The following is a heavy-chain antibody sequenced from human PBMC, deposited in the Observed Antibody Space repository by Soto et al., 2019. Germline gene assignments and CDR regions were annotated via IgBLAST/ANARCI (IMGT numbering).Heavy chain of an antibody. CDR2: IRSKANNYAT. CDR3: ASDTARVYYGLDV. CDR1: GFTFSSYA. D-gene: IGHD5-18*01. J-gene: IGHJ6*02. V-gene: IGHV3-73*01. Sequence: GGSLRLSCAASGFTFSSYAMSWVRQAPGKGLEWVGRIRSKANNYATAYAASVEGRFTISRDDSKNTAHLQMNSLKTEDTAVYYCASDTARVYYGLDVWGLGTTVTVSS.